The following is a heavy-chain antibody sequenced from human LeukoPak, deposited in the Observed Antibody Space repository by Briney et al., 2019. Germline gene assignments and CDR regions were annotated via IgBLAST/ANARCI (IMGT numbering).Heavy chain of an antibody. CDR2: IKQDGSEK. D-gene: IGHD3-10*01. Sequence: GGSLRLSCAASGFTFSNYWMSWVRQAPGEGLEWVANIKQDGSEKYYVDSVKGRFTISRDNTKNSLYLQMNSLRAEDTAVYYCARDSLRGSGKGSYYGEFDYWGQGTLVTVSS. CDR1: GFTFSNYW. V-gene: IGHV3-7*01. CDR3: ARDSLRGSGKGSYYGEFDY. J-gene: IGHJ4*02.